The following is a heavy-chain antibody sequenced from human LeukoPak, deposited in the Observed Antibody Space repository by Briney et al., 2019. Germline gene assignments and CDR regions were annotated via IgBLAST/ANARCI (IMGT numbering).Heavy chain of an antibody. J-gene: IGHJ3*02. Sequence: GGSLRLSCTASGFTFDDYYNTWIRQAPGKGLDWVAYISSSGTATYYADSVKGRFTISRDNAKNSLYLQMDSLKAEDTAMYYCARPARSGIYYPDAFENWGQGTMVTVSS. D-gene: IGHD3-10*01. V-gene: IGHV3-11*04. CDR3: ARPARSGIYYPDAFEN. CDR1: GFTFDDYY. CDR2: ISSSGTAT.